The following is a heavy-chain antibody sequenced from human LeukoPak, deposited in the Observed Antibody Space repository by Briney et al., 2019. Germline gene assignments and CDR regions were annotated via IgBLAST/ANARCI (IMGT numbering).Heavy chain of an antibody. D-gene: IGHD5-24*01. V-gene: IGHV3-30-3*01. Sequence: PGGSLRLSCAASGFTFSSYAMHWVRQAPGKGLEWVAVISYDGSNKYYADSVKGRFTISRDNSKNTLYLQMNSLRAEDTAVYYCARGRLRGRWLHPVGLFYFDYWGQGTLVTVSS. CDR2: ISYDGSNK. CDR3: ARGRLRGRWLHPVGLFYFDY. J-gene: IGHJ4*02. CDR1: GFTFSSYA.